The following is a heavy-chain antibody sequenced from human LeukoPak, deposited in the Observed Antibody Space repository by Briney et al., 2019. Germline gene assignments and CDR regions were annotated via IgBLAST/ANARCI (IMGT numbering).Heavy chain of an antibody. CDR1: GFTFSDYP. CDR3: AKTYYYGSGSYYTVDY. CDR2: MSYDGSNK. J-gene: IGHJ4*02. Sequence: GGSLRLSCVTSGFTFSDYPMHWVRQAPGKGLEWVAVMSYDGSNKYYADSVKGRVTISRDNSKNTLYLQMNSLRAEDTAVYYCAKTYYYGSGSYYTVDYWGQGTLVTVSS. V-gene: IGHV3-30*18. D-gene: IGHD3-10*01.